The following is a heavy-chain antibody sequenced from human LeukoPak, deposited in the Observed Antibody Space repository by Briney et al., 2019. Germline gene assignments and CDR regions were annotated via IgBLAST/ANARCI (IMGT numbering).Heavy chain of an antibody. CDR3: AKDRRGGDYPPSYTFDI. J-gene: IGHJ3*02. D-gene: IGHD4-17*01. V-gene: IGHV3-21*01. CDR1: GFTFSSYS. CDR2: ISSSSSSYI. Sequence: GGSLRLSCAASGFTFSSYSVNWVRQAPGKGLEWVSSISSSSSSYIYYADSVKGRFTISRDNSKNTLFLQMNSLRGEDTAVYYCAKDRRGGDYPPSYTFDIWGLGTMVTVSS.